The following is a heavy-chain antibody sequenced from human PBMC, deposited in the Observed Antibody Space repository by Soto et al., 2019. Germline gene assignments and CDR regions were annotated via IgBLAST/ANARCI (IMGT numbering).Heavy chain of an antibody. CDR2: IYLGGST. D-gene: IGHD4-17*01. J-gene: IGHJ4*02. V-gene: IGHV4-59*12. CDR1: GASISSYY. Sequence: SETLSLTCSVSGASISSYYYTWIRQTPGKGLEWIGYIYLGGSTNYNPSLKSRVTISVDTSKNQFSLKLSSVTAADTAVYYCARGKLRWYGGLDYWGQGTLVTVSS. CDR3: ARGKLRWYGGLDY.